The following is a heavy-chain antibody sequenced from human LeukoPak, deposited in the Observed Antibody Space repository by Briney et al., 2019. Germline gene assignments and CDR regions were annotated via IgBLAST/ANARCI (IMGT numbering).Heavy chain of an antibody. J-gene: IGHJ6*02. CDR1: GGSISNINYY. CDR3: ARVWGVAVAGSYYYYGMDA. CDR2: IYYSGST. Sequence: SETLPLTCTVSGGSISNINYYWAWIRQPPGTGLEWIGTIYYSGSTYYNSSLKSRVTMSLDTSKNQFSLKLSSVTAADTAVYYCARVWGVAVAGSYYYYGMDAWGQGTTVTVSS. V-gene: IGHV4-39*07. D-gene: IGHD6-19*01.